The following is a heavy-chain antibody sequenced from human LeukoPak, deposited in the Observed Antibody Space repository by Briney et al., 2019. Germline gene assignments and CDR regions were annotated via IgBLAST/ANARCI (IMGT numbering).Heavy chain of an antibody. CDR3: ARHYYDSSGYEIDY. D-gene: IGHD3-22*01. CDR1: GGTLSSYA. Sequence: GASVKVSCKASGGTLSSYAISWVRQAPGQGLEWMGGIIPIFGTANYAQKLQGRVTMTTDTSTSTAYMELRSLRSDDTAVYYCARHYYDSSGYEIDYWGQGTLVTVSS. J-gene: IGHJ4*02. V-gene: IGHV1-69*05. CDR2: IIPIFGTA.